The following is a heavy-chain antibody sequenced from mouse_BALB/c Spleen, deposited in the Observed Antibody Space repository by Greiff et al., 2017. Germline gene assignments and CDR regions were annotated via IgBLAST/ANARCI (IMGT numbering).Heavy chain of an antibody. V-gene: IGHV3-6*02. D-gene: IGHD2-1*01. J-gene: IGHJ2*01. CDR1: GYSITSGYY. CDR3: ARRGNYVDYFDY. CDR2: ISYDGSN. Sequence: EVKLLESGPGLVKPSQSLSLTCSVTGYSITSGYYWNWIRQFPGNKLEWMGYISYDGSNNYNPSLKNRISITRDTSKNQFFLKLNSVTTEDTATYYCARRGNYVDYFDYWGQGTTLTVSS.